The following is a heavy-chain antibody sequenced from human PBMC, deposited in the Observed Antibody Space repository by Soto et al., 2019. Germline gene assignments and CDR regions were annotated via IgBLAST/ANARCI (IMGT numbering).Heavy chain of an antibody. CDR3: AKVTGIIDPVDP. Sequence: EVQLLESGGGLVQPRGSLRLPCAASGFTFRNYAMSWVRQAPGKGRERVSSITDSGGSTYYADSVRGRFTDSRDNSEPTLYLQMNSLRAEDTAVYYCAKVTGIIDPVDPWGEGTLVTVSS. V-gene: IGHV3-23*01. CDR2: ITDSGGST. CDR1: GFTFRNYA. J-gene: IGHJ5*02.